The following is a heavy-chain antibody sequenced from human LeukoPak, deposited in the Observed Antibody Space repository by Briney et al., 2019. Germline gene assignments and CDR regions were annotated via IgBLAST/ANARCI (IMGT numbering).Heavy chain of an antibody. CDR2: IIPIIGTA. V-gene: IGHV1-69*13. CDR3: ARRGNRVRGVIIPYDNWFGP. D-gene: IGHD3-10*01. J-gene: IGHJ5*02. CDR1: GCTFSSYA. Sequence: GAPVKVSCKASGCTFSSYAISWVRQAPAQGLEWMGGIIPIIGTANYAQKFQGRVTITADESTSTAYMELSSLRSEDTAVYYCARRGNRVRGVIIPYDNWFGPWRQGTLVTVSS.